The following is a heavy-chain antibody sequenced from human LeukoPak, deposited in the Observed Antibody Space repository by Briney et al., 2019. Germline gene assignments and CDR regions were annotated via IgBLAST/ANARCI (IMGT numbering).Heavy chain of an antibody. D-gene: IGHD3-22*01. CDR3: ARGPPYYYDSSGYSWFDP. CDR1: GFTVSSSY. J-gene: IGHJ5*02. V-gene: IGHV3-74*01. CDR2: INSDGSST. Sequence: GGSLRLSCAASGFTVSSSYMSWVRQAPGKGLVWVSRINSDGSSTSYADSVKGRFTISRDNAKNTLYLQMNSLRAEDTAVYYCARGPPYYYDSSGYSWFDPWGQGTLVTVSS.